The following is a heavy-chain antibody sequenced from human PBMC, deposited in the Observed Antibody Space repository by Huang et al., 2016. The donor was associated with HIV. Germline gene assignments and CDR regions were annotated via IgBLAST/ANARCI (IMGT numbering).Heavy chain of an antibody. V-gene: IGHV3-30*03. D-gene: IGHD3-3*01. J-gene: IGHJ4*02. CDR1: GFTFSSYG. CDR3: ARGPIRFLAWLLNFDY. CDR2: ISYDEDNK. Sequence: QILLIESGGGVVQPGRSLRLSCAASGFTFSSYGMQWVRQAPGEGLECVAVISYDEDNKYYADSVRGRFPISRDNSKNTLYLQMNSLRIEDTAVYYCARGPIRFLAWLLNFDYWGQGALVTVSS.